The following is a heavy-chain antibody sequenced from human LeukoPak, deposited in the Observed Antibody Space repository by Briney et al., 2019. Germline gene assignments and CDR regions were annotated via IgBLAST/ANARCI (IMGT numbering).Heavy chain of an antibody. CDR2: INPSGGST. CDR3: ARGGTEYSDSNGYFGY. CDR1: RYTFTIYY. V-gene: IGHV1-46*03. J-gene: IGHJ4*02. D-gene: IGHD3-22*01. Sequence: GASVTVTLLSSRYTFTIYYMHGVGQPPGQGLEGVGIINPSGGSTTYAQKFQARVTTTSSTSTSTVLMMLSSLRSEDTAVYYCARGGTEYSDSNGYFGYWGEGALVTVSS.